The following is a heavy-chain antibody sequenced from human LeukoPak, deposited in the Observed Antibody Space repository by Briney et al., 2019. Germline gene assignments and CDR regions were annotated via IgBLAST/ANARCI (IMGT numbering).Heavy chain of an antibody. CDR1: GFTFISYW. CDR3: ASAQTDMVPRVYYYYYMDV. CDR2: IKQDGGVK. Sequence: RGALRLSCAASGFTFISYWLSWGRQAPGKGLGWVANIKQDGGVKYYVDSVKGPFTISRDNAKNSLCLRKNSLRDENTAGYYCASAQTDMVPRVYYYYYMDVWGKGTTVTVSS. J-gene: IGHJ6*03. V-gene: IGHV3-7*01. D-gene: IGHD5-18*01.